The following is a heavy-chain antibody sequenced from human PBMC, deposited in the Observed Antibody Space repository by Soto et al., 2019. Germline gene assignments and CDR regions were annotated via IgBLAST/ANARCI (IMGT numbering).Heavy chain of an antibody. CDR3: ARFNIGAMVTFDAFDN. V-gene: IGHV3-30-3*01. Sequence: QVQLVESGGGVVQPGRSLRLSCAASGFTFSSYAMHWVRQAPGKGLEWVAVISYDGSNKYYADSVKGRFTISRDNFKNTLYLQMNSLRAEDTAVYYCARFNIGAMVTFDAFDNWGLGTMVTVSS. D-gene: IGHD5-18*01. CDR1: GFTFSSYA. CDR2: ISYDGSNK. J-gene: IGHJ3*02.